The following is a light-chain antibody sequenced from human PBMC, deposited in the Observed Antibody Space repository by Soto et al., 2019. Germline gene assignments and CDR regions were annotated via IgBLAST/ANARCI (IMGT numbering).Light chain of an antibody. CDR3: LQHNTYPPT. V-gene: IGKV1-17*01. J-gene: IGKJ4*01. Sequence: DIKMTQSPSSLSASVGDRVTITCRASHGIRNDLAWYQQKPGKAPKRLIYAASSLQSGVPSRFSGSGSGTEFTLTINSLQPEDFATYYCLQHNTYPPTFGGGTKVEIQ. CDR2: AAS. CDR1: HGIRND.